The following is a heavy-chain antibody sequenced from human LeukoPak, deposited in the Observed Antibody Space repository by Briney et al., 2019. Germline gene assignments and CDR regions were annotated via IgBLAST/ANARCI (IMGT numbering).Heavy chain of an antibody. CDR2: ISSSSSTI. D-gene: IGHD3-10*01. J-gene: IGHJ4*02. Sequence: PGGSLRLSCAASGFTFSHYSINWVRQAPGKGLEWVSYISSSSSTIYYADSVKGRFTISRDNAKDSLYLQMNSLRAEDTAVYYCARGSYGSGKYYFDYWGQGTLVTVSS. V-gene: IGHV3-48*01. CDR1: GFTFSHYS. CDR3: ARGSYGSGKYYFDY.